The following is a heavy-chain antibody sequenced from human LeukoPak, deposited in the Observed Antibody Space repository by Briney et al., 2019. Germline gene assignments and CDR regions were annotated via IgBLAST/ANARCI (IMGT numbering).Heavy chain of an antibody. CDR2: MNPNSGNT. D-gene: IGHD4-17*01. CDR1: GYTFTSYD. Sequence: GASVKVPCKASGYTFTSYDINWVRQATGQGLEWMGWMNPNSGNTGYAQKFQGRVTMTRNTSISTAYMELSSLRSEDTAVYYCARVPIDYGDYEVGFDYWGQGTLVTVSS. V-gene: IGHV1-8*01. J-gene: IGHJ4*02. CDR3: ARVPIDYGDYEVGFDY.